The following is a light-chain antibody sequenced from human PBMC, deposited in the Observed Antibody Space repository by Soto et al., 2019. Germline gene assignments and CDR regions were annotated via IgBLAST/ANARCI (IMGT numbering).Light chain of an antibody. CDR3: YSYTSGSSYV. V-gene: IGLV2-14*01. Sequence: QSALTQPASVSGSPGQSSTISCTGTSSDVGGYNYVSWYQQHPGKAPKLMIYDVSYRPSGVSDRFSGSKSGNTASLTISGLQSEDEADYYCYSYTSGSSYVFGTGTKLTVL. CDR2: DVS. CDR1: SSDVGGYNY. J-gene: IGLJ1*01.